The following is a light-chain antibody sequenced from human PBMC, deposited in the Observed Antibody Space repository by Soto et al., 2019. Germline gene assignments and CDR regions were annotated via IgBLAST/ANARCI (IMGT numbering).Light chain of an antibody. CDR1: SSDVGGYNY. CDR2: DVS. V-gene: IGLV2-11*01. CDR3: CSYAGSDTSV. Sequence: QAVLTQPRSVSGSPGQSVTIYCTGTSSDVGGYNYVSWYQQHPGKAPKLMIYDVSKRPSGVPDRFSGSKSGNTASLTISGLQAEDEADYYCCSYAGSDTSVFGGGTKLTVL. J-gene: IGLJ3*02.